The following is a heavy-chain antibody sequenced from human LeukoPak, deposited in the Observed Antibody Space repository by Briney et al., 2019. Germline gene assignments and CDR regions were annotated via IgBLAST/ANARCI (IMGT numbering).Heavy chain of an antibody. CDR2: ISWNSGSI. J-gene: IGHJ4*02. CDR3: TKDLYGDYVSALDY. V-gene: IGHV3-9*01. D-gene: IGHD4-17*01. CDR1: GFTFDDYA. Sequence: GRSLRLSCAASGFTFDDYAMHWVRQAPGKGLEWVSGISWNSGSIGYADSVKGRFTISRDNAKNSLYLQMNSLRAEDTALYYCTKDLYGDYVSALDYWGQGTLVTASS.